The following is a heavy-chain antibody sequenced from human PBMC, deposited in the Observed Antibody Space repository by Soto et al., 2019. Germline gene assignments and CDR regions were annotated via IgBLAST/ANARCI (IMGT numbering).Heavy chain of an antibody. CDR1: GFTFSSYW. V-gene: IGHV3-74*01. J-gene: IGHJ4*02. Sequence: GGSLRLSCAASGFTFSSYWMHWVRQAPGKGLVWVSRINSDGSSTSYADSVKGRFTISRDNAKNTLYLQMNSLRAEDTAVYYCARDRAYDFWSAYFPVDYWGQGTLVTVSS. CDR2: INSDGSST. CDR3: ARDRAYDFWSAYFPVDY. D-gene: IGHD3-3*01.